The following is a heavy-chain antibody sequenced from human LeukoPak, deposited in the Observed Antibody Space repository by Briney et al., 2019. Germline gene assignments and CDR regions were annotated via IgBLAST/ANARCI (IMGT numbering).Heavy chain of an antibody. Sequence: GGSLRLSCAASGFTFSSYGMHWVRRAPGKGLVWVSRINNDGSPTNYAESVKGRFTISGDYAKNTLHLQMNSLRAEDTAVYYCAREVNSGSYYFDYWGRGTLVTVSS. CDR3: AREVNSGSYYFDY. CDR1: GFTFSSYG. V-gene: IGHV3-74*01. D-gene: IGHD1-26*01. CDR2: INNDGSPT. J-gene: IGHJ4*02.